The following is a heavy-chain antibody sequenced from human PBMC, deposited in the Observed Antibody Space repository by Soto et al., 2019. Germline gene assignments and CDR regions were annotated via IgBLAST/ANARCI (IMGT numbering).Heavy chain of an antibody. CDR1: GYTFTSYG. D-gene: IGHD3-10*01. V-gene: IGHV1-18*04. CDR2: ISAYHGNT. Sequence: SVKGPCKASGYTFTSYGISWVRQAPGQGLEWMGWISAYHGNTNYAQKLQCRVTMTTDTSTSTAYMEMRSLRSDDTAVYYCARDREGSGPTCGQGSLGKVSS. J-gene: IGHJ5*02. CDR3: ARDREGSGPT.